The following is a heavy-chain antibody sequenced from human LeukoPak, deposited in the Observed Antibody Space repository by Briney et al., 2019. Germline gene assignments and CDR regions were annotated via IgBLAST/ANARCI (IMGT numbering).Heavy chain of an antibody. D-gene: IGHD2-2*01. CDR2: IRYDGSNK. V-gene: IGHV3-30*02. CDR1: GFTFSSYG. CDR3: AKDRAGYCSSTSCLRFDY. J-gene: IGHJ4*02. Sequence: PGGSLRLSCAASGFTFSSYGMHWVRQAPGKGLEWVAFIRYDGSNKYYADSVKGRSTISRDNSKNTLYLQMNSLRAEDTAVYYCAKDRAGYCSSTSCLRFDYWGQGTLVTVSS.